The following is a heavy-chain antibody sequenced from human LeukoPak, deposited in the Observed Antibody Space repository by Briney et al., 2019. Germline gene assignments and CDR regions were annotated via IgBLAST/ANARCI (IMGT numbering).Heavy chain of an antibody. V-gene: IGHV5-51*01. Sequence: GESLKISCKCSGYSFTSYWIGWVRQLPGKGLEWMGIIYPADSDTRYSPSFQGQVTISADKSISTAYPQWNSLQTSDTAMYYCARTTIITNWFDPWGQGTLVTVSS. D-gene: IGHD3-9*01. CDR3: ARTTIITNWFDP. CDR2: IYPADSDT. J-gene: IGHJ5*02. CDR1: GYSFTSYW.